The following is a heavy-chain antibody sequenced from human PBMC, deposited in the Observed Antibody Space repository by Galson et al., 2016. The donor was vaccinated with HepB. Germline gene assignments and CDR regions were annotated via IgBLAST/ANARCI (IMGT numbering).Heavy chain of an antibody. CDR2: IWSDGSKT. Sequence: SLRLSCAASGFILRNYGIHWVRQAPGKGLEWVTFIWSDGSKTFYADSVKGRFSTSRDNSRNTVYLQMNSLRVDDTAVYYCASGITARSYFDYWGQGTLVTVSS. V-gene: IGHV3-33*01. D-gene: IGHD6-6*01. CDR3: ASGITARSYFDY. J-gene: IGHJ4*02. CDR1: GFILRNYG.